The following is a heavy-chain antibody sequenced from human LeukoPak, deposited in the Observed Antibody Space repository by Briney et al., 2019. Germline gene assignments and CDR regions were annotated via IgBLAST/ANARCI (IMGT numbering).Heavy chain of an antibody. J-gene: IGHJ3*02. CDR2: IKSKTDGGTT. CDR1: GFTFSSYG. CDR3: TNQRVGAFDI. Sequence: GGSLRLSCAASGFTFSSYGMHWVRQAPGKGLEWVGRIKSKTDGGTTDYAAPVKGRFTISRDDSKNTLYLQMNSLKTEDTAVYYCTNQRVGAFDIWGQGTMVTVSS. V-gene: IGHV3-15*01.